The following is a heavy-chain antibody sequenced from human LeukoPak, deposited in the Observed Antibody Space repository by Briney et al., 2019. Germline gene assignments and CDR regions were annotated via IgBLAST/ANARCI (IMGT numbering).Heavy chain of an antibody. V-gene: IGHV3-74*03. CDR3: AREGRVSGYDFDC. Sequence: GGSLRLSCAASGFTFSSYWMHWVRHAPGKGLVWVSRINSDGSSITYADSVKGRFTISRDNAKNTLYPQMNSLRVEDTAVYYCAREGRVSGYDFDCWGQGTLVTVSS. CDR1: GFTFSSYW. J-gene: IGHJ4*02. D-gene: IGHD5-12*01. CDR2: INSDGSSI.